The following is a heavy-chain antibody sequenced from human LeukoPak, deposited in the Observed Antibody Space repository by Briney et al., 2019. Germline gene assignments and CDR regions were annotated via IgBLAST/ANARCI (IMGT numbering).Heavy chain of an antibody. Sequence: SETLSLTCTVSGGSISSGSYYWSWIRQPAGKGLEWIGRIYTSRSTNYNPSLKSRVTISVDTSKNQFPLKLSSVTAADTAVYYCARGDYPHAFDIWGQGTMVTVSS. J-gene: IGHJ3*02. CDR2: IYTSRST. D-gene: IGHD4-17*01. V-gene: IGHV4-61*02. CDR1: GGSISSGSYY. CDR3: ARGDYPHAFDI.